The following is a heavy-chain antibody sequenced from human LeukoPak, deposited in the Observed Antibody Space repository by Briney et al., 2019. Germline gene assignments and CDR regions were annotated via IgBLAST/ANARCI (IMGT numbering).Heavy chain of an antibody. CDR2: IRGSGGST. CDR3: AVCRNWPTFDC. J-gene: IGHJ4*02. Sequence: GGSLRLSCAASGFTFDNYAMSWVRQAPGKGLEWVSTIRGSGGSTYYADSVKGRFTISRDNPKNTLYLQTNSLRAEDTAVYYCAVCRNWPTFDCWGQGTLATVSS. CDR1: GFTFDNYA. V-gene: IGHV3-23*01. D-gene: IGHD1-20*01.